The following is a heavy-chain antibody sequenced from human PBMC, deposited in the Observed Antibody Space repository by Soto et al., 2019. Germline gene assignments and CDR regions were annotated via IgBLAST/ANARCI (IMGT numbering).Heavy chain of an antibody. CDR2: ISSSSSYI. CDR1: GFTFSSYS. V-gene: IGHV3-21*01. J-gene: IGHJ2*01. D-gene: IGHD2-15*01. CDR3: ARRADCSGGSCYSNWYFDL. Sequence: GGSLRLSCAASGFTFSSYSMSWVRQAPGKGLEWVSSISSSSSYIYYADSVKGRFTISRDNAKNSLYLQMNSLRAEDTAVYYCARRADCSGGSCYSNWYFDLWGRGTLVTVSS.